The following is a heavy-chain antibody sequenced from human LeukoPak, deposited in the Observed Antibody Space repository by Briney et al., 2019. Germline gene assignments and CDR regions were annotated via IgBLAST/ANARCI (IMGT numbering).Heavy chain of an antibody. D-gene: IGHD1-26*01. CDR1: SGSISGYY. Sequence: PSETLSLTCTVSSGSISGYYRSWIRQPPGQGLEWIAYIHSNGYTNYNPSLKSRVTISVNTSKNQFSLKVTSVTAADTAMYYCTKREGPMSGSYDYFDPWGQGTLVTVS. CDR3: TKREGPMSGSYDYFDP. J-gene: IGHJ5*02. CDR2: IHSNGYT. V-gene: IGHV4-4*09.